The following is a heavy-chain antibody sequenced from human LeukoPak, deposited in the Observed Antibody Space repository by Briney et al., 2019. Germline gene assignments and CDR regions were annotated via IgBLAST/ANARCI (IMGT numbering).Heavy chain of an antibody. CDR3: ARGRNIEMTTMSGGSDY. J-gene: IGHJ4*02. Sequence: ASVKVSCTSSGYTFTDYYMHWVRRAPGQGLEWMGWLNPNSRDTHYAQKFQGRVSMTRDSSISAAYMDLSDLRSDDTAVYSCARGRNIEMTTMSGGSDYWGQGTLVTVSS. V-gene: IGHV1-2*02. CDR2: LNPNSRDT. CDR1: GYTFTDYY. D-gene: IGHD5-24*01.